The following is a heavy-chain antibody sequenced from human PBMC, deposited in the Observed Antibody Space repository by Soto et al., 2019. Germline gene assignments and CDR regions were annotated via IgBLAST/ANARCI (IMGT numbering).Heavy chain of an antibody. CDR3: EKHKDGALDH. CDR2: ITWDGATS. V-gene: IGHV3-43D*04. CDR1: GFTFDDYA. D-gene: IGHD3-10*01. J-gene: IGHJ4*02. Sequence: EVQLVESGGVVIQPGGSLRLSCAASGFTFDDYAMEWVRQAPGKGLEWVSLITWDGATSYYADSVKGRFTISRDNSRNSLYLQMNSLRTEDTAFYYCEKHKDGALDHWGQGTLVTVSS.